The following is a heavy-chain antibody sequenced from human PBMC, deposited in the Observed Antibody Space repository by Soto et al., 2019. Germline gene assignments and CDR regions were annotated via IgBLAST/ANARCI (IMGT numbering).Heavy chain of an antibody. CDR1: GYTFSRNA. J-gene: IGHJ5*02. CDR3: AKSETDYSRFDL. D-gene: IGHD3-9*01. Sequence: QVQLVQSGAEVKKPGASVKVSCKASGYTFSRNAIHWVRQAPGQRLEWIGKIDSGNGNTKYSRKSQDRVTITRDTSASAAYMALRTLRSEDSSISYCAKSETDYSRFDLWGQGTLVTVSS. V-gene: IGHV1-3*01. CDR2: IDSGNGNT.